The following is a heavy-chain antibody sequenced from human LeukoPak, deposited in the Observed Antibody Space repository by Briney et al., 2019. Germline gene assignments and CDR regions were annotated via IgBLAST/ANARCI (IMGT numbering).Heavy chain of an antibody. CDR1: GYTFTSND. J-gene: IGHJ4*02. D-gene: IGHD3-22*01. CDR2: MNPNSGNT. V-gene: IGHV1-8*01. Sequence: GASVKVSCKASGYTFTSNDINWVRQATGQGLEWMGWMNPNSGNTGYAQKFQGRVTMTRNTSINTAYMELSSLRSEDTALYYCARGRAYSSGPGFGYWAQGTLVTVSS. CDR3: ARGRAYSSGPGFGY.